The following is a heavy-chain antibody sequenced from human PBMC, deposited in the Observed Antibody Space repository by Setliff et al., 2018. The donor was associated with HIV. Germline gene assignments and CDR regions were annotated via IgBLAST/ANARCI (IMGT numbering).Heavy chain of an antibody. J-gene: IGHJ4*02. V-gene: IGHV3-48*01. CDR2: IGGSGSAI. CDR1: GFIFNTYS. CDR3: VRDASPDYDSGGYSAGGH. Sequence: PGGSLRLSCAASGFIFNTYSMNWVRQAPGKGLEWVSYIGGSGSAIYYADSVKGRFTISRDNAKNSLYLQLNSLRAEDTAVYYCVRDASPDYDSGGYSAGGHWGRGTLVTVSS. D-gene: IGHD3-22*01.